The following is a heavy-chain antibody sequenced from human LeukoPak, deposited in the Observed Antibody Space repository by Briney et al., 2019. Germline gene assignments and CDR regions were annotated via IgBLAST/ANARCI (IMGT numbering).Heavy chain of an antibody. Sequence: MPSETLSLTCTVSGGSISSSSYCGGWIRQPPGKGLEWIGSIYYSGSTYYNPSLKSRVTISVDTSKNQFSLKLSSVTAADTAVYYCARLASGSPYYYMDVWGKGTTVNISS. CDR2: IYYSGST. CDR1: GGSISSSSYC. V-gene: IGHV4-39*01. CDR3: ARLASGSPYYYMDV. J-gene: IGHJ6*03. D-gene: IGHD1-26*01.